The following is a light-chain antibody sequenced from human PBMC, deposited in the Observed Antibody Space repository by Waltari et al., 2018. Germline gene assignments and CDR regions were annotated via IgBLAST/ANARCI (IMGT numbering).Light chain of an antibody. CDR1: VPTTGAGFD. CDR3: QSYGSGLSGVV. CDR2: NND. J-gene: IGLJ2*01. V-gene: IGLV1-40*01. Sequence: QSVLTQPPSVSGAPGQRVTIPCTGIVPTTGAGFDVHWYQKVPGTAPKLLIYNNDNRPSGVPDRFSGSKSGTSASLVITGLQAEDEADYYCQSYGSGLSGVVFGGGTKLTVL.